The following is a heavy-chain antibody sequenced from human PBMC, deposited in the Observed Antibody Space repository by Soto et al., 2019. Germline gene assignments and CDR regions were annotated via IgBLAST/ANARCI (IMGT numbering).Heavy chain of an antibody. CDR1: GFTFSRVG. CDR2: ISSGSCDT. CDR3: ARVAY. J-gene: IGHJ4*02. V-gene: IGHV3-21*02. Sequence: EVQLVESGGGLVKPGASLRLSCVASGFTFSRVGMNWVRQVPGKGLEWVAPISSGSCDTLYADSVKGRFTISRDNAQNSLFLQMNTLRPEDTAMYYCARVAYWGPGTQVTDSS.